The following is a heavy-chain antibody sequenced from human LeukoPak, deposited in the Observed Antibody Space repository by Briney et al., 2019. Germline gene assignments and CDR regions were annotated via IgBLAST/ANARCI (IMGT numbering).Heavy chain of an antibody. CDR1: GFTFSSYG. Sequence: GGSLRLSCAASGFTFSSYGMHWVRQAPGKGLEGVAVISYDGSNKYYADSVKGRFTISRDNSKNTLYLQMNSLRAEDTAVYYCAKSGGFGELFSWFDPWGQGTLVTVSS. J-gene: IGHJ5*02. CDR3: AKSGGFGELFSWFDP. CDR2: ISYDGSNK. V-gene: IGHV3-30*18. D-gene: IGHD3-10*01.